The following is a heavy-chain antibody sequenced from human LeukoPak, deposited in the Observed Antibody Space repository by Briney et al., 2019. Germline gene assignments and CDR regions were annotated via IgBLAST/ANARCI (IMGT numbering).Heavy chain of an antibody. D-gene: IGHD1-26*01. Sequence: GASVKVSCKASGYTFTGYYMHWVRQAPGQGLEWMGWINPNSGGTNYAQKFQGRVTITRNTSISTAYMELSSLRSEDTAVYYCARGPIGANAFDIWGQGTMVTVSS. CDR2: INPNSGGT. V-gene: IGHV1-2*02. CDR1: GYTFTGYY. J-gene: IGHJ3*02. CDR3: ARGPIGANAFDI.